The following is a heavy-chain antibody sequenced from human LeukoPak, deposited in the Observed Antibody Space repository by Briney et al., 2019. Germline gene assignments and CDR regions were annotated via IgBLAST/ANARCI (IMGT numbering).Heavy chain of an antibody. V-gene: IGHV4-59*01. CDR3: ASEVLGFDY. CDR1: GGSISSYY. D-gene: IGHD4/OR15-4a*01. J-gene: IGHJ4*02. Sequence: SETLSLTCTVSGGSISSYYWSWLRQPPGKGLEWIGYIYYSGSTNYNPSLKSRVTISVDTSKNQFSLKLSSVTAADTAVYYCASEVLGFDYGGQGTPVTVSS. CDR2: IYYSGST.